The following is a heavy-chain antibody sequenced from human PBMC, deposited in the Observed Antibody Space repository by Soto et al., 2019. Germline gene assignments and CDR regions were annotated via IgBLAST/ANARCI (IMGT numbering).Heavy chain of an antibody. CDR1: RFTFSSYA. Sequence: GGSLRLSCAASRFTFSSYAMSWVRQAPGKGLEWVSAISGSGASTYYADSVKGRFTISRDNSKNTLYLQMNSLRAEDTAVYYCAKDTFFGSYYGYFDYWGQGTLVTVSS. D-gene: IGHD1-26*01. V-gene: IGHV3-23*01. J-gene: IGHJ4*02. CDR2: ISGSGAST. CDR3: AKDTFFGSYYGYFDY.